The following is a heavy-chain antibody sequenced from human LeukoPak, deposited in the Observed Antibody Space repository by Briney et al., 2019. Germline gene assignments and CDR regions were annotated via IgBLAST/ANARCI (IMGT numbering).Heavy chain of an antibody. J-gene: IGHJ5*02. CDR2: IIPIFGTA. V-gene: IGHV1-69*06. CDR1: GGTFSSYA. Sequence: SVKVSCKASGGTFSSYAISWVRQAPGQGLEWMGGIIPIFGTANYAQKFQGRVTITADKSTSTAYMELSSLRSEDTAVYYCAREREKSPFGEQGYNWFDPWGQGTLVTVSS. D-gene: IGHD3-10*01. CDR3: AREREKSPFGEQGYNWFDP.